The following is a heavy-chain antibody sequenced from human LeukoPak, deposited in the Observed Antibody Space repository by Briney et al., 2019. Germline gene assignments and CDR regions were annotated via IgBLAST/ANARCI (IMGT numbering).Heavy chain of an antibody. CDR2: IASNGGTK. V-gene: IGHV3-64*02. J-gene: IGHJ4*02. D-gene: IGHD2-2*02. Sequence: GGSLRLSCAASGFTFSSYSMNWVRQAPGKGLEYVSGIASNGGTKYYADSVKGRFTISRDNFKNTVYLQMDSLRTEVMAVYYCAREYCTTHNCYNWGLGYWGQGTLVTVSS. CDR1: GFTFSSYS. CDR3: AREYCTTHNCYNWGLGY.